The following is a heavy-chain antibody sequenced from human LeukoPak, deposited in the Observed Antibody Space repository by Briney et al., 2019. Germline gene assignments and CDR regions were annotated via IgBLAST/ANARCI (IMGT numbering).Heavy chain of an antibody. V-gene: IGHV3-74*01. Sequence: GGPLRLSCAASGFNFSRNWMHWVRQAPGKGLVWVSRINTDGSSTNYADSVKGRFTISRDNAKNTVYLQMNSLRVEDTAVYYCTRASYNWFDPWGQGTLVTVSS. D-gene: IGHD6-6*01. CDR3: TRASYNWFDP. CDR2: INTDGSST. CDR1: GFNFSRNW. J-gene: IGHJ5*02.